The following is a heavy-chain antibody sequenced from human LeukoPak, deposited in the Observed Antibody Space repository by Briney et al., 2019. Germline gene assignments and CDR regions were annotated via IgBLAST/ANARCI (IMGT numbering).Heavy chain of an antibody. J-gene: IGHJ6*03. CDR1: GGSISSSSYY. D-gene: IGHD3-22*01. V-gene: IGHV4-39*07. Sequence: SETLSLTCTVSGGSISSSSYYWGWIRQPPGKGLEWIGSIYYSGSTYYNPSLKSRVTISVDTSKNQFSLKLSSVTAADTAVYYCARTLRNYYDSSGYPYYYYYMDVWGKGTTVTVSS. CDR2: IYYSGST. CDR3: ARTLRNYYDSSGYPYYYYYMDV.